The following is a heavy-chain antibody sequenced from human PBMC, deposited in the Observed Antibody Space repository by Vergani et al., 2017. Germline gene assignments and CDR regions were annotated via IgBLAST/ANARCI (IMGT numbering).Heavy chain of an antibody. D-gene: IGHD3-3*01. CDR3: ARDVGDYYDFCSCYSRWFDP. CDR1: GGSISSYY. Sequence: QVQLQESGPGLVKPSQTLSLTRTVSGGSISSYYWSWIRPPPGKGLEWIGYIYYSGSTYYNPSLKSRVNISVDTSKNQFSLKLSSVTAADTAVYYWARDVGDYYDFCSCYSRWFDPWGQGTLVTGSS. J-gene: IGHJ5*02. V-gene: IGHV4-59*01. CDR2: IYYSGST.